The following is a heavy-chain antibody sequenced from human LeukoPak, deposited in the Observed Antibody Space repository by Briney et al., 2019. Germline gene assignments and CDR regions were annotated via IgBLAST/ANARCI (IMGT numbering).Heavy chain of an antibody. CDR2: IYPGDSDT. CDR1: GYMFTSYW. Sequence: GESLKISCKGSGYMFTSYWIAWVRQMPGKGVEYMGIIYPGDSDTRYSPSFQGQVTISVDKSISTAYLQWSSLKASDTAMYYCTSPERFCSGGSCYSGPNLPFDYWGQGTPVTVSS. D-gene: IGHD2-15*01. V-gene: IGHV5-51*01. CDR3: TSPERFCSGGSCYSGPNLPFDY. J-gene: IGHJ4*02.